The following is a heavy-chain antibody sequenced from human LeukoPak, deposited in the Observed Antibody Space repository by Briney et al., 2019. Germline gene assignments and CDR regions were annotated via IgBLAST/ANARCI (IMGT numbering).Heavy chain of an antibody. V-gene: IGHV3-23*01. Sequence: GGSLRLSCAASGFTFSSYAMSWVRQAPGKGLEWVSAISGSGGSTYYADSVKGRFTISRDNSKHTLYLQMNSLRAEDTAVYYCAKDGPDGITIFGVVIIVRSYFDYWGQGTLVTVSS. D-gene: IGHD3-3*01. CDR2: ISGSGGST. J-gene: IGHJ4*02. CDR3: AKDGPDGITIFGVVIIVRSYFDY. CDR1: GFTFSSYA.